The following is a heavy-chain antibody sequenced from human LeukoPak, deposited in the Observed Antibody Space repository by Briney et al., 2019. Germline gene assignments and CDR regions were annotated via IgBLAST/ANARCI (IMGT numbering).Heavy chain of an antibody. Sequence: GGSLRLSCAACGLTFSSYAMSWVRQAPGKGLEWVSAISGSSGHTYYADSVKGRFTISRDNSKNTLYLQMNSRRAEDTAVYYCAKVGFSEMEWLLYSDHWGQGTLVTVSS. CDR1: GLTFSSYA. D-gene: IGHD3-3*01. V-gene: IGHV3-23*01. J-gene: IGHJ4*02. CDR3: AKVGFSEMEWLLYSDH. CDR2: ISGSSGHT.